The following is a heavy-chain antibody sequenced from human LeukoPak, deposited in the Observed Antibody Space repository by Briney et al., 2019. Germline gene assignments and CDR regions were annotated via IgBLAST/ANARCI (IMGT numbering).Heavy chain of an antibody. CDR2: ISGSGGST. D-gene: IGHD6-13*01. CDR3: ARGIAAAKWVFDYYGMDV. CDR1: GFTFSSYA. J-gene: IGHJ6*02. Sequence: GGSLRLSCAASGFTFSSYAMSWVRQAPGKGLEWVSAISGSGGSTYYADSVKGRFTISRDNSKNTLYLQMNSLRAEDTAVYYCARGIAAAKWVFDYYGMDVWGQGTTVTVSS. V-gene: IGHV3-23*01.